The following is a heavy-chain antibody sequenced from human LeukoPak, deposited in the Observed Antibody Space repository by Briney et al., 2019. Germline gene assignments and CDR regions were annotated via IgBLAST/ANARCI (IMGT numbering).Heavy chain of an antibody. Sequence: ASVTVSCKASGYTFTCYYMHWVRQAPGQGLEWMGWINPNSGGTNYAQKFQGRVTMTRDTSISTAYMELSRLRSDDTAVYYCARDLNSGDYLGLYYYYYYGMDVWGQGTTVTVSS. CDR3: ARDLNSGDYLGLYYYYYYGMDV. J-gene: IGHJ6*02. D-gene: IGHD4-17*01. CDR1: GYTFTCYY. CDR2: INPNSGGT. V-gene: IGHV1-2*02.